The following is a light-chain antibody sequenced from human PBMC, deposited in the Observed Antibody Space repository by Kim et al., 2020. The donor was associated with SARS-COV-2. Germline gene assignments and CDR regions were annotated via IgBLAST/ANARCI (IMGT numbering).Light chain of an antibody. J-gene: IGLJ3*02. Sequence: SYELTQPPSVSVSPGQTASIACSGDKLGDKYTSWFQQKAGQSPVLVIYQDSQRPSGIPERFSGSNSGNTATLTISGTQAMDEADYYCQAWDSGNALFGGG. CDR1: KLGDKY. CDR2: QDS. CDR3: QAWDSGNAL. V-gene: IGLV3-1*01.